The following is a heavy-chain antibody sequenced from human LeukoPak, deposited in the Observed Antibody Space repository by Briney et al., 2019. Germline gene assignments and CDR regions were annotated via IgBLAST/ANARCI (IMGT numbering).Heavy chain of an antibody. CDR2: IYSSGST. Sequence: SQTLSLTCTVSGGAINSGGFYWSWIRQHPGKGLEWIGYIYSSGSTYYNPSLKSRITISADSSENQFSLKLTSVTAADPAVYYCARTPPRSYYYDSVGSYFDFWGQGTLVTVSS. V-gene: IGHV4-31*03. CDR1: GGAINSGGFY. CDR3: ARTPPRSYYYDSVGSYFDF. D-gene: IGHD3-22*01. J-gene: IGHJ4*02.